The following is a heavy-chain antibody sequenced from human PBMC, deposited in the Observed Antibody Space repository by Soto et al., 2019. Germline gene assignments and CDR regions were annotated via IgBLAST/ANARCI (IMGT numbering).Heavy chain of an antibody. CDR2: IKRDGSSI. CDR1: GFTFSNYW. Sequence: EVQLVESGGGLVQPGGSLRLSCAASGFTFSNYWMDWVRQAPGKGLVWVSRIKRDGSSISYADSVKGRVTISRDNAKKTLYLQMNRLGAEGTGVYYCARDGGRGGDLDYWGQGTLVTVSS. D-gene: IGHD2-21*02. V-gene: IGHV3-74*01. CDR3: ARDGGRGGDLDY. J-gene: IGHJ4*02.